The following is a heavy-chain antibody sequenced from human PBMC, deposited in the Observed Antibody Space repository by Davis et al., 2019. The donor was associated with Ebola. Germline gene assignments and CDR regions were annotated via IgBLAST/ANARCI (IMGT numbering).Heavy chain of an antibody. V-gene: IGHV6-1*01. D-gene: IGHD1-26*01. CDR3: VRGWGRTGLGV. Sequence: HSQTLSLTCDISGDSVSSNSGAWNWIRQSPSRGLEWLGRTYYTSKWFNDYAVFLQGRITINPDTSKNQLSLQLNSVTPEDTAVYYCVRGWGRTGLGVWGQGTTVTVSS. J-gene: IGHJ6*02. CDR2: TYYTSKWFN. CDR1: GDSVSSNSGA.